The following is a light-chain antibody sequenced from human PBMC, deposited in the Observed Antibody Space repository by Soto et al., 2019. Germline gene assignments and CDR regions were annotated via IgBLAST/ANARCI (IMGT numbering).Light chain of an antibody. Sequence: DIQMTQSPSTLSASVGDRVTITCRASQSISSWLAWYQQKPGKAPKLLIYKASSLESGVPSRFSGSGFGTEFTLTISSLQPDDFATYYCQQYNSYHITFGQGTRLEIK. J-gene: IGKJ5*01. CDR2: KAS. CDR1: QSISSW. CDR3: QQYNSYHIT. V-gene: IGKV1-5*03.